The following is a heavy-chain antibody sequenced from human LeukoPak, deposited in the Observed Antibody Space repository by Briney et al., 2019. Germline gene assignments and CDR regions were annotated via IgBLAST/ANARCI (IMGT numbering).Heavy chain of an antibody. CDR3: ARGMDYDFWSGYSFWFDP. D-gene: IGHD3-3*01. CDR1: GGSISGSSYY. CDR2: IYYSGST. Sequence: PSETLSLTCTVSGGSISGSSYYWGWIRQPPGKGLEWIGSIYYSGSTYYNPSLKSRVTISVDTSKNQFSLKLSSVTAADTAVYYCARGMDYDFWSGYSFWFDPWGQGTLVTVSS. V-gene: IGHV4-39*07. J-gene: IGHJ5*02.